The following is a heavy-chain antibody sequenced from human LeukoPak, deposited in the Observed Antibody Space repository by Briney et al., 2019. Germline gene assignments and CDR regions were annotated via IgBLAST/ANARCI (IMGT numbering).Heavy chain of an antibody. Sequence: ASVKVSCKASGYTFTTYGISWVRQAPGQGLEWMGWISAYNGNTNYAQKLQGRVTMTTDTSTSTAYMELGNLRSDDTAVYYCAKDYRFSDPKSGLASDHWGQGTLVTVSS. CDR3: AKDYRFSDPKSGLASDH. CDR1: GYTFTTYG. J-gene: IGHJ4*02. D-gene: IGHD3-16*02. CDR2: ISAYNGNT. V-gene: IGHV1-18*04.